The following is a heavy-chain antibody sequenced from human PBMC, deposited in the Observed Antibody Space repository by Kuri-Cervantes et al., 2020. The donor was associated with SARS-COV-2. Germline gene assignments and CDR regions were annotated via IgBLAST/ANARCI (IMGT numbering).Heavy chain of an antibody. CDR3: AKARYRSFSNSISDY. V-gene: IGHV3-30*18. D-gene: IGHD3-3*02. CDR2: ISYDGSNK. CDR1: GFTFSSYG. J-gene: IGHJ4*02. Sequence: GGSLRLSCAASGFTFSSYGMHWVRQAPGKGLEWVAVISYDGSNKYYADSVKGRFTISRDNSKNTLYLQMNSLRAEDTAVYYCAKARYRSFSNSISDYWGQGTLVTDSS.